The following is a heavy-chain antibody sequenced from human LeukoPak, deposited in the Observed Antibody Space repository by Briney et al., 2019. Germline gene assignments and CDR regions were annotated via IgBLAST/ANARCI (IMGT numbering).Heavy chain of an antibody. CDR1: GYSFTSYW. D-gene: IGHD6-13*01. V-gene: IGHV5-51*03. CDR3: ARLSPLGVSSWYTRLDY. CDR2: IYPGDSDT. Sequence: GESLKISCKGSGYSFTSYWIGWVRQMPGKGLEWMGIIYPGDSDTRYSPSFQGQVTISADKSISTAYLQWSSLKASDTAMYYCARLSPLGVSSWYTRLDYWGQGTLVTVSS. J-gene: IGHJ4*02.